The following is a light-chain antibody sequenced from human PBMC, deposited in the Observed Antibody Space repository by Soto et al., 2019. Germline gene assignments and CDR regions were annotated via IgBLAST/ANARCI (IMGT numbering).Light chain of an antibody. V-gene: IGLV2-8*01. CDR3: SSYAGSNPYV. Sequence: QSVLTQPPSAAGSPGQSVTISCTGTSNDVGIYNSVSWYQQHPGKAPKLMIYEVTKRPSGVPDRFSGSKSGNTASLTVSGLQADDEADYYCSSYAGSNPYVFGTGTKVTVL. J-gene: IGLJ1*01. CDR2: EVT. CDR1: SNDVGIYNS.